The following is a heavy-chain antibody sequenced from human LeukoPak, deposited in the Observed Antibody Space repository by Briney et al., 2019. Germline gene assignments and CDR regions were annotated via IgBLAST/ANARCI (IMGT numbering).Heavy chain of an antibody. J-gene: IGHJ6*03. D-gene: IGHD3-10*01. V-gene: IGHV4-4*07. Sequence: PSETLSLTCTVSGGSISSYYWSWIRQPAGKGLEWIGRIYTSGSINYNPSLKSRVTISVDKSKNQFSLKLSSVTAADTAVYYCARVNYGSGSYYTRRYYYMDVWGKGTTVTVSS. CDR3: ARVNYGSGSYYTRRYYYMDV. CDR1: GGSISSYY. CDR2: IYTSGSI.